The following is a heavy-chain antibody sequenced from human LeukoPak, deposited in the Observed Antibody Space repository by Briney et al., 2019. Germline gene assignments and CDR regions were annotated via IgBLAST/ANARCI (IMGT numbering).Heavy chain of an antibody. CDR3: TRLGYQGYDAFDI. V-gene: IGHV3-49*03. CDR1: GFTFGDYA. CDR2: IRSKAYGGTT. D-gene: IGHD2-2*01. J-gene: IGHJ3*02. Sequence: GGSLRLSCTASGFTFGDYAMSWFRQAPGKGLEWVGFIRSKAYGGTTEYAASVKGRFTISRDDSKSIAYLQMNSLKTEDTAVYYCTRLGYQGYDAFDIWGQGTMVTVSS.